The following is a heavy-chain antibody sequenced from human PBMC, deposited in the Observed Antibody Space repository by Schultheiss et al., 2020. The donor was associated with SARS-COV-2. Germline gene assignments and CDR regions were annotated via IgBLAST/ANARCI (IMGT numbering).Heavy chain of an antibody. D-gene: IGHD6-19*01. Sequence: ASVKVSCKASGYTFTSYGISWVRQAPGQGLEWMGWISAYNGNTNYAQKLQGRVTMTRNTSISTAYMELSSLRSEDTAVYYCARPQWLDYYYYYGMDVWGQGTTVTVSS. CDR2: ISAYNGNT. CDR3: ARPQWLDYYYYYGMDV. J-gene: IGHJ6*02. V-gene: IGHV1-18*01. CDR1: GYTFTSYG.